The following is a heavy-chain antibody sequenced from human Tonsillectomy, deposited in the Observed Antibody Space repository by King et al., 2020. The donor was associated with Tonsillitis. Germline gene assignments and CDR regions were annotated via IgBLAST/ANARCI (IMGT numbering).Heavy chain of an antibody. CDR2: IHTSGGA. Sequence: VQLQESGPGLVRPSQTLSLTCTVSGSSISVYSSYWIWIRQPAGRGLEWIGRIHTSGGANYIPPLNSRVTLSIDTSKNQFSLTLSSLTAADTAVYYCARDSDTAMVTDWYFDLWGRGTLVTVSS. CDR1: GSSISVYSSY. V-gene: IGHV4-61*02. CDR3: ARDSDTAMVTDWYFDL. D-gene: IGHD5-18*01. J-gene: IGHJ2*01.